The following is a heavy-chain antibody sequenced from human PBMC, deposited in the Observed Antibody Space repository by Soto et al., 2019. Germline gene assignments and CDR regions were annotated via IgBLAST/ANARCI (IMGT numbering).Heavy chain of an antibody. Sequence: PSQTLSLTCAISGDSVSSNSAAWNWIRQSPSRGLEWLGRTYYRSKWYNDYAVSVKSRITINPDTSKNQFSLQLNSVTPEDTAVYYCARVEGYYDFWSGPYYYYGMDVWGQGTTVTVSS. V-gene: IGHV6-1*01. D-gene: IGHD3-3*01. CDR1: GDSVSSNSAA. J-gene: IGHJ6*02. CDR3: ARVEGYYDFWSGPYYYYGMDV. CDR2: TYYRSKWYN.